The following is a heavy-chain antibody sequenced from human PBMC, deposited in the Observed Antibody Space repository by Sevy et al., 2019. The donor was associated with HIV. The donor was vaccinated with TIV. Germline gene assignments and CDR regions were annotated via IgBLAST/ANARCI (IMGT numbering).Heavy chain of an antibody. CDR2: INPSGGST. Sequence: ASVKVSCKASGYTFTSYYMHWVRQAPGQGLEWMGIINPSGGSTSYAQKFQGRVTMTRDTSTSTVYMELSSLRSEDTAVYYCARVGYCSSTSCYTPYYYYYGMDVWGQGTTVIVSS. J-gene: IGHJ6*02. CDR1: GYTFTSYY. CDR3: ARVGYCSSTSCYTPYYYYYGMDV. V-gene: IGHV1-46*01. D-gene: IGHD2-2*02.